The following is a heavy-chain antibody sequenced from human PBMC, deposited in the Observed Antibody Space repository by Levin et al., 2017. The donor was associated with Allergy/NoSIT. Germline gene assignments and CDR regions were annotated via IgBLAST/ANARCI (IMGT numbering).Heavy chain of an antibody. J-gene: IGHJ4*02. Sequence: GGSLRLSCAASGFSFSSYSLTWVRQAPGRGLEWVSSISSDSTYIYYRDSVKGRFTISRDNAKNSVYLQMNSLTAEDTAVYYCARACLRAAADNYWGQGTLVTVSS. CDR1: GFSFSSYS. CDR3: ARACLRAAADNY. D-gene: IGHD6-13*01. CDR2: ISSDSTYI. V-gene: IGHV3-21*04.